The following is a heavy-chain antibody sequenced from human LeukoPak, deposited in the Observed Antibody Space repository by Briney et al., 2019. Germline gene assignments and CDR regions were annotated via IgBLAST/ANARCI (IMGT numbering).Heavy chain of an antibody. CDR2: IYYSGST. D-gene: IGHD3-3*01. J-gene: IGHJ4*02. CDR3: AVYDFWSGYGFDY. V-gene: IGHV4-59*08. CDR1: GGSISSYY. Sequence: SETLSLTCSVSGGSISSYYWSWIRQPPGKGLEWIGYIYYSGSTNYNPSLKSRVTISVDTSKNQFSLKLSSVTAADTAVYYCAVYDFWSGYGFDYWGQGTLVTVSS.